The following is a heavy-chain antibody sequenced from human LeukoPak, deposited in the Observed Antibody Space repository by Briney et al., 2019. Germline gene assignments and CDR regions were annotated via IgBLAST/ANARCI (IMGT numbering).Heavy chain of an antibody. D-gene: IGHD2-15*01. V-gene: IGHV4-4*07. J-gene: IGHJ5*02. CDR3: ARGRLEDCSGGSCPGAVWFDP. Sequence: PSETLSLTCAVSGGSINSYFLSWIRQPAGKGLEWIGRVSTSGNINYNPSLKSRVTMSVDTSKNQFYLKLSSATAADTAVYFCARGRLEDCSGGSCPGAVWFDPWGQGTLVTVSS. CDR2: VSTSGNI. CDR1: GGSINSYF.